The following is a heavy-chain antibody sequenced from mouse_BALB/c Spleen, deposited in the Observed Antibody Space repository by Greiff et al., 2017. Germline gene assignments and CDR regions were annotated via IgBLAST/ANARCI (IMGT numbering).Heavy chain of an antibody. D-gene: IGHD2-4*01. CDR1: GFTFSSYT. V-gene: IGHV5-12-2*01. Sequence: EVKLVESGGGLVQPGGSLKLSCAASGFTFSSYTMSWVRQTPEKRLEWVAYISNGGGSTYYPDTVKGRFTISRDNAKNTLYLQMSSLKSEDTAMYYCARAMITPYYAMDYWGQGTTLTVSS. CDR2: ISNGGGST. J-gene: IGHJ2*01. CDR3: ARAMITPYYAMDY.